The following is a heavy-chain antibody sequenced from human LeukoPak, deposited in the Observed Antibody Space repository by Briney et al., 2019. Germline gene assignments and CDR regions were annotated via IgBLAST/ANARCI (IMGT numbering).Heavy chain of an antibody. V-gene: IGHV3-66*02. Sequence: GGSLRLSCAASGFTVSDNYMSWVRQAPGKGREWVSVIYSGGNTYYADSVKGRFTISRDNSKNTLYLQMNSLRVEDPAVYYCATHPGGGMYYFDYWGQGTLVTVSS. CDR2: IYSGGNT. CDR1: GFTVSDNY. D-gene: IGHD3-16*01. CDR3: ATHPGGGMYYFDY. J-gene: IGHJ4*02.